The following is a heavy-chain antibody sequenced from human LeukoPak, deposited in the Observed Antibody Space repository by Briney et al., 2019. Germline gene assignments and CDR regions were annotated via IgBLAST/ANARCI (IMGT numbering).Heavy chain of an antibody. J-gene: IGHJ6*03. Sequence: SETLSLNCTVSGGSISSYYWSWIRQPAGKGLEWIGRIYTSGSTNYNPSLKSRVTMSVDTSKNQFSLKLSSVAAADTAVYYCARVIFSVAGMGGYYYYYYMDVWGKGTTVTVSS. D-gene: IGHD6-19*01. CDR3: ARVIFSVAGMGGYYYYYYMDV. V-gene: IGHV4-4*07. CDR2: IYTSGST. CDR1: GGSISSYY.